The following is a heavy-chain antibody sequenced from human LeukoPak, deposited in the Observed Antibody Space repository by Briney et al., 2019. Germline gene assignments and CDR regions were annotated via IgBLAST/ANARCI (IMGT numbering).Heavy chain of an antibody. CDR2: IWYDGSNK. CDR1: GFTFSSYG. CDR3: AREGITMVRGVIISHPLDY. D-gene: IGHD3-10*01. V-gene: IGHV3-33*01. J-gene: IGHJ4*02. Sequence: GGSLRLSCAASGFTFSSYGMHWVRQAPGKGLEWVAVIWYDGSNKYYADSVKGRFTISRDNSKSTLYLQMNSLRAEDTAVYYCAREGITMVRGVIISHPLDYWGQGTLVTVSS.